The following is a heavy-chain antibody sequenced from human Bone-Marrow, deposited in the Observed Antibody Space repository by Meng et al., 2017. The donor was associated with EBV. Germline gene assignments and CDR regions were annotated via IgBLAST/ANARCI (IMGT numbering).Heavy chain of an antibody. CDR1: GCTVSRYA. CDR2: LIPMLGAP. J-gene: IGHJ4*02. Sequence: QVLLGQSGSDGKKAGCSEKGSCMTAGCTVSRYAISWVPQAPGRGLEWMGGLIPMLGAPNYGQKFQERDTIIADKSMSIHYMELSSLRSDDTAVYYCASESGRGYTPDYWGQGTLVTVSS. V-gene: IGHV1-69*06. D-gene: IGHD3-10*01. CDR3: ASESGRGYTPDY.